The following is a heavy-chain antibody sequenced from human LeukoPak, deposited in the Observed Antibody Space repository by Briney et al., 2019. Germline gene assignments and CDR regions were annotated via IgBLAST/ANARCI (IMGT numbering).Heavy chain of an antibody. CDR2: ISSSGSTI. D-gene: IGHD2-2*01. CDR1: GFTFSSYE. CDR3: AKRGSSRIGGV. V-gene: IGHV3-48*03. J-gene: IGHJ6*04. Sequence: GGSLTLSCAASGFTFSSYEKNWVRQPAGKGLDWVSYISSSGSTIYYVGSVSGRLIIHRESARNSLYLQMNSLRAEDTAVYYCAKRGSSRIGGVWGKRTTVTISS.